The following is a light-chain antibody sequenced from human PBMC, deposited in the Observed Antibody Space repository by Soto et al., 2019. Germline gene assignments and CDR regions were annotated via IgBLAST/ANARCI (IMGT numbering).Light chain of an antibody. CDR3: SSYTSSNSVV. J-gene: IGLJ3*02. CDR1: SSDVGGYNW. CDR2: DVS. Sequence: QSALTQPASVSGSPGQSITISCTGTSSDVGGYNWVAWYQQHPGKAPKLMICDVSNRPSGVSNRFSGSKSGNTASLTISGLQAEDEADYYCSSYTSSNSVVFGGGTSSPS. V-gene: IGLV2-14*03.